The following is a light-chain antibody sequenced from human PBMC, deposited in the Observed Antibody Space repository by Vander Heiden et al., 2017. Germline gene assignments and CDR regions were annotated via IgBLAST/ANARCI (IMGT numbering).Light chain of an antibody. V-gene: IGLV2-23*02. J-gene: IGLJ3*02. CDR1: SSDVGSYHL. CDR3: CSYAGTRRV. CDR2: EVS. Sequence: QSALTQPASVSGSPGQSITISCTGTSSDVGSYHLVSWYQQHPGKAPKLMIYEVSKRPSGVSNRFSGSKSGNTASLTISGLQAEDETDYYCCSYAGTRRVFGGGTKVTVL.